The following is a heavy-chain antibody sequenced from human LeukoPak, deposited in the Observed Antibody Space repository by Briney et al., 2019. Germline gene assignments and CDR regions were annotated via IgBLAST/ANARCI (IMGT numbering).Heavy chain of an antibody. CDR3: ARHISQSPYSAVDQ. CDR2: IFYSGSSGST. V-gene: IGHV4-39*01. D-gene: IGHD5-18*01. J-gene: IGHJ4*02. Sequence: SETLSLTCTVSGGSISSSPYYWGWIRQPPGKGLEWIGRIFYSGSSGSTYYNPSLKSRVTISVDTSKNEFSLRLSSVTAADTAVYYCARHISQSPYSAVDQRGQGTLVTVSS. CDR1: GGSISSSPYY.